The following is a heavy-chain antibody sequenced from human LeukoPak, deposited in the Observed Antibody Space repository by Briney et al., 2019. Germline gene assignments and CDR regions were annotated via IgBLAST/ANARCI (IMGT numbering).Heavy chain of an antibody. CDR1: GFTFTSSA. V-gene: IGHV1-58*01. D-gene: IGHD6-13*01. J-gene: IGHJ6*02. Sequence: ASVKVSRKASGFTFTSSAVQWVRQARGQRLEWIGWIVVGSGNTNYAQKFQERVTITRDMSTSTAYMELSSLRSEDTAVYYCAAGPSYSSPRNYYYGMDVWGQGTTVTVSS. CDR3: AAGPSYSSPRNYYYGMDV. CDR2: IVVGSGNT.